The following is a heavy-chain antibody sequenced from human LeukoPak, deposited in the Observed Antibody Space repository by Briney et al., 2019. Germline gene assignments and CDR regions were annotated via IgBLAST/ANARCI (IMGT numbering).Heavy chain of an antibody. V-gene: IGHV4-59*01. D-gene: IGHD3-3*01. CDR2: SHYSGKT. Sequence: KTSETLSLTCTVSGGSISSYYWSWIRQPPGKGLEWIGYSHYSGKTNCNPSLKSRVTISVDTSKTQFSLRLSSVTAADTAVYYCAGSAYQHAEYFHHWGQGTLVTVSS. CDR3: AGSAYQHAEYFHH. J-gene: IGHJ1*01. CDR1: GGSISSYY.